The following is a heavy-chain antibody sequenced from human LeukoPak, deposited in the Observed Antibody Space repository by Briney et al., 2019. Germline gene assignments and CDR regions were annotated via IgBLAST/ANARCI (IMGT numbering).Heavy chain of an antibody. V-gene: IGHV1-46*01. CDR2: INPSGGST. CDR3: ARDSKRVWGYFDY. Sequence: VSVKVSCKASGYTFSDYYLHWVRQAPGQGLEWMGIINPSGGSTSYAQKFQGRVTMTRDMSTSTVYMELSSLRSEDTAVYYCARDSKRVWGYFDYWGQGTLVTVSS. D-gene: IGHD3-16*01. CDR1: GYTFSDYY. J-gene: IGHJ4*02.